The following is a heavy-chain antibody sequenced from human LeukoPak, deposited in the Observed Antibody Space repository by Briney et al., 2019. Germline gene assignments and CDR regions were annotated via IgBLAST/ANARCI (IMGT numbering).Heavy chain of an antibody. D-gene: IGHD3-10*01. J-gene: IGHJ4*02. Sequence: GASVKVSCKASGYTFTGYYMHGVRQAPGQGLEWMGRINPNSVGTNYAQTFQGRVTMTRDTSISTAYMALSRLRSDDTAVYYCAREGWWVRGVIIPFDYWGQGTLVTVSS. V-gene: IGHV1-2*06. CDR1: GYTFTGYY. CDR2: INPNSVGT. CDR3: AREGWWVRGVIIPFDY.